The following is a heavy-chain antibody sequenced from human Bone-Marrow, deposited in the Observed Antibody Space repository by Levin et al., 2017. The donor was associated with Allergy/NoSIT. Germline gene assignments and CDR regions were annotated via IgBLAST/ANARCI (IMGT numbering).Heavy chain of an antibody. CDR3: ARDSAYSSSWYGFFDF. Sequence: SCAASGFSFSQYAMHWVRQAPGKGLEWMALVSYDESVKYYPDSVKGRFTISRDNSKNTLYLQMSSLRAEDTAVYYCARDSAYSSSWYGFFDFWGQGILVTVSS. CDR2: VSYDESVK. CDR1: GFSFSQYA. J-gene: IGHJ4*02. D-gene: IGHD6-13*01. V-gene: IGHV3-30-3*01.